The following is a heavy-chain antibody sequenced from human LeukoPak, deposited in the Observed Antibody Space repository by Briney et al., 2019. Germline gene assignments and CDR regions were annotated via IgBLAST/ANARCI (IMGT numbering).Heavy chain of an antibody. V-gene: IGHV3-23*01. D-gene: IGHD4/OR15-4a*01. CDR2: IHGSGDRT. Sequence: PGGSLRLSCAASGFTFSSFAMSWVRQAPGIGLEWVSAIHGSGDRTYYADSVKGRFTISRDRSSVFLQMNGLRAEDTAVYYCAKDQGNDYGDQLHYWGQGTLVTVSS. CDR1: GFTFSSFA. J-gene: IGHJ4*02. CDR3: AKDQGNDYGDQLHY.